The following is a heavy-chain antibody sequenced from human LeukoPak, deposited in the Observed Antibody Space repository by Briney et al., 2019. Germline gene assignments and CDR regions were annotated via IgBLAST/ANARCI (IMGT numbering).Heavy chain of an antibody. Sequence: SETLSLTCSVSGDSMEIDYWNWIRQPAGKGLEWIGRIYTSGSTNYNPSLKSRVTMSVDTSKNQFSLKLSSVTAADTAVYYCARDRGAGYSSGWYVYWGQGTLVTVSS. D-gene: IGHD6-19*01. V-gene: IGHV4-4*07. CDR1: GDSMEIDY. CDR2: IYTSGST. J-gene: IGHJ4*02. CDR3: ARDRGAGYSSGWYVY.